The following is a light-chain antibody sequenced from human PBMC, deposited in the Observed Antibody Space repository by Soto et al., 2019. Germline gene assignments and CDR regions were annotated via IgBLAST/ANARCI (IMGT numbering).Light chain of an antibody. CDR3: QHYNSYSEA. CDR1: QTISTW. CDR2: KAS. Sequence: IQMTQSPSTLSASVGDRVTFTCRASQTISTWLAWYQQKPGEAPKLLIYKASTLEVGVPSRFSASGSGTEFTLTINTLQPADFATYYCQHYNSYSEAFGQGTKVDIK. J-gene: IGKJ1*01. V-gene: IGKV1-5*03.